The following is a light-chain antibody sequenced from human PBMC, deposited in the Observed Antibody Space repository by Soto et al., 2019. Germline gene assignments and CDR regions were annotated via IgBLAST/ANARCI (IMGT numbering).Light chain of an antibody. V-gene: IGKV1-39*01. CDR2: AAS. CDR1: QSISSY. CDR3: QQSYSTSPT. J-gene: IGKJ3*01. Sequence: DIQMTQSPSSLSASVGDRVTITCRASQSISSYLNWYQQKPGKAPKLLIYAASSLQSGVPSRFSGSGSGTDFTPTISSLQPEDFATYYCQQSYSTSPTFGPGTKVDIK.